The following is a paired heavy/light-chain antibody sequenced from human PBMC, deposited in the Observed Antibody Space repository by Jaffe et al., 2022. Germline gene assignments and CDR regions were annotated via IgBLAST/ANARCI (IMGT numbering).Light chain of an antibody. J-gene: IGKJ1*01. CDR2: ASS. CDR1: QGISNY. V-gene: IGKV1-17*03. Sequence: DIQMTQSPSAMSASVGDRVTITCRASQGISNYLAWFQQKPGKVPKRLIYASSSLQSGVPSRFSGSGSGTEFTLTISSLQPEDFATYYCLQHNNYPWTFGQGTKVEIK. CDR3: LQHNNYPWT.
Heavy chain of an antibody. CDR2: INPYDRTT. D-gene: IGHD1-26*01. J-gene: IGHJ3*01. CDR1: GYTFRDYY. CDR3: ARSKGWALDVSDV. Sequence: QVQLVQSGAEVEKPGASVKVSCKASGYTFRDYYMNWVRQAPGQGLEWMGIINPYDRTTAVLPRFQGRVTITADTSTSTVYMELNSLTSEDTAVYYCARSKGWALDVSDVWGQGTLVTVSS. V-gene: IGHV1-46*01.